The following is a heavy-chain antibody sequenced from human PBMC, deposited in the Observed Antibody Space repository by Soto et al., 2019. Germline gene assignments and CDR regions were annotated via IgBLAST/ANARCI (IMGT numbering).Heavy chain of an antibody. CDR2: IYYSGST. J-gene: IGHJ4*02. CDR3: ARDMGYSGYDFGY. D-gene: IGHD5-12*01. V-gene: IGHV4-31*03. CDR1: GGSISSGGYY. Sequence: SETLSLTCTVPGGSISSGGYYWSWIRQHPGKGLEWIGYIYYSGSTYYNPSLKSRVTISVDTSKNQFSLKLSSVTAADTAVYYCARDMGYSGYDFGYWGQGTLVTVSS.